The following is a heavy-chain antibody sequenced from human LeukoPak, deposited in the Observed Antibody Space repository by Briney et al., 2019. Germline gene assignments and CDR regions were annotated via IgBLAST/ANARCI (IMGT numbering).Heavy chain of an antibody. CDR3: ASDLSSTSNWELDY. Sequence: ASVKVSCKASGYTFIQYFIHWVRQAPGQGLEGMGLINSNSGGTEYTQKVKGRVTITRDTAINTVYLPLSSLTSDTADVYYCASDLSSTSNWELDYWGQGTLVTLSS. CDR2: INSNSGGT. V-gene: IGHV1-2*05. D-gene: IGHD7-27*01. J-gene: IGHJ4*02. CDR1: GYTFIQYF.